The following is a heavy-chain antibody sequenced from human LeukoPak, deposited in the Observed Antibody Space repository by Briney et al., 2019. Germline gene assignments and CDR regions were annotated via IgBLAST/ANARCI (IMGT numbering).Heavy chain of an antibody. CDR2: IYYSGST. D-gene: IGHD5-18*01. CDR3: AGESGYSYGYYYNIDV. Sequence: SETLSLTCTVSGVTISSYYWSWIRQPPGKGLEWIGFIYYSGSTNYKHSLKSRVTISVDTSKNQFSLKLSCVTGADTAVYCCAGESGYSYGYYYNIDVWGKGTTVTVSS. CDR1: GVTISSYY. V-gene: IGHV4-59*01. J-gene: IGHJ6*03.